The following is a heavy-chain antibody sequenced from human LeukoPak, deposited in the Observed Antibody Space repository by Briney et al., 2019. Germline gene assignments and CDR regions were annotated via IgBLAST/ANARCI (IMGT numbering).Heavy chain of an antibody. Sequence: GSLRLSCAASGFTVSSNYMSWVRQAPGKGLEWVSVIYSGGSTYYADSVKGRFTISRDNSKNTLYLQMNSLRAEDTAVYYCARHGHCSSTSCDNFDYWGQGTLVTVSS. D-gene: IGHD2-2*01. CDR1: GFTVSSNY. CDR3: ARHGHCSSTSCDNFDY. CDR2: IYSGGST. J-gene: IGHJ4*02. V-gene: IGHV3-53*01.